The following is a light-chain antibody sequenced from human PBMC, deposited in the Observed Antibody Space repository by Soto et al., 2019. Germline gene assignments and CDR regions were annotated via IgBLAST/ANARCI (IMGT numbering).Light chain of an antibody. V-gene: IGKV1D-12*01. CDR1: QGISRS. CDR2: AAS. CDR3: QQADTCPIT. J-gene: IGKJ5*01. Sequence: DMQLTHSPSYVPATVGDRVTISCQASQGISRSLAWYQQKPGKAPKLLIYAASSLQSGVPSRFSGSGFGTDFTLTISSLQPEDSAIYYCQQADTCPITFGQGTRLEIK.